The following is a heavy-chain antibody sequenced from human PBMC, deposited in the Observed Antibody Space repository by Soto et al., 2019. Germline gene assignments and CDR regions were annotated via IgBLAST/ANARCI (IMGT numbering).Heavy chain of an antibody. J-gene: IGHJ4*02. CDR2: ISGSGGST. CDR1: GFTFSSYA. CDR3: AKGGDRILYYFDY. Sequence: EVQLLESGGGLVQPGGSLRLSCAASGFTFSSYAMSWVRQAPGKGLEWVSAISGSGGSTYYADSVKGRFTISRDNSKNTLYLQINSLRAEDTAGYYCAKGGDRILYYFDYWGQGTLVTVSS. V-gene: IGHV3-23*01.